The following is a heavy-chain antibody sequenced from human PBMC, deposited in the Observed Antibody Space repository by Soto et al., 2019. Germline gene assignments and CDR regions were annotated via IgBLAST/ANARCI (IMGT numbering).Heavy chain of an antibody. D-gene: IGHD3-3*01. CDR2: IYYSGST. CDR3: ARLRSHPPIFRFDP. V-gene: IGHV4-59*01. Sequence: SETLSLTCTVSGGSISRYYWSWIRQPPGKGLEWIGYIYYSGSTNYNPSLKSRVTISVDTSKNQFSLKLSSVTAADTAVYYCARLRSHPPIFRFDPWGQGTLVTVSS. J-gene: IGHJ5*02. CDR1: GGSISRYY.